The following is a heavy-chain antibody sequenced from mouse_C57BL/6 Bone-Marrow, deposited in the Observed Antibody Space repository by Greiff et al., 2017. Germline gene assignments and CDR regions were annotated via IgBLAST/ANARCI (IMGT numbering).Heavy chain of an antibody. CDR1: GYTFTSYW. J-gene: IGHJ3*01. CDR3: ARRDYYGSPWFAY. CDR2: IYPSDSET. D-gene: IGHD1-1*01. Sequence: QVQLKQPGAELVRPGSSVKLSCKASGYTFTSYWMDWVKQRPGQGLEWIGNIYPSDSETHYNQKFKDKATLTVDKSSSTAYMQLSSLTSEDSAVYYCARRDYYGSPWFAYWGQGTLVTVSA. V-gene: IGHV1-61*01.